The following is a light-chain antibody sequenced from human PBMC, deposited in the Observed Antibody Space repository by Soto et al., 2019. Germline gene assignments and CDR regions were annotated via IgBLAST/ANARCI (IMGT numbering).Light chain of an antibody. CDR1: ESVSGN. CDR3: QQYNDWPRT. J-gene: IGKJ1*01. Sequence: EIGMTQSPSTLSGSPGERATLSCRASESVSGNLAWYQQTPGQAPRLLIFGASTRAIGIPARFRGSGYGTQVNLTISSLQSEDFAVYYCQQYNDWPRTFGQGTKVDI. V-gene: IGKV3-15*01. CDR2: GAS.